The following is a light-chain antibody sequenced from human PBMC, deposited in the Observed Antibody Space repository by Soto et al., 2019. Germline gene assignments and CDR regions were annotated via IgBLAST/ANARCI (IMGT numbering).Light chain of an antibody. V-gene: IGKV3-20*01. Sequence: EIVLTQSPVTLSLSPGERATLSCRASQSVSSNYLAWYQQKPGQAPRLLIYGASNRATGIPDRFSGSGSGTDFTLTISRLEPEDFAVYYCQQYGGSPWTFGQGTKVDIK. J-gene: IGKJ1*01. CDR1: QSVSSNY. CDR2: GAS. CDR3: QQYGGSPWT.